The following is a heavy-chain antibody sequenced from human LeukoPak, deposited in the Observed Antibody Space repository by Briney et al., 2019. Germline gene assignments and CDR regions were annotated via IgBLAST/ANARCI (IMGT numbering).Heavy chain of an antibody. J-gene: IGHJ4*02. V-gene: IGHV3-48*03. D-gene: IGHD3-22*01. Sequence: GGSLRLSCAASGFTFSSYEMNWVRQAPGKGLEWVSYISSSGSTIYYADSVKGRFTISRDNAKNSLYLQMNSLRAEDTAVYYCARGRITMIVVLGYWGQGTLVTVSS. CDR3: ARGRITMIVVLGY. CDR1: GFTFSSYE. CDR2: ISSSGSTI.